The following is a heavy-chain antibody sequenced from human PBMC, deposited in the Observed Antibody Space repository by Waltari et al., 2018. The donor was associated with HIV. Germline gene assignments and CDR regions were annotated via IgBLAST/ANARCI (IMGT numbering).Heavy chain of an antibody. Sequence: EVQLLESGGGLVQPGGSLRLSCAASGFTFSSYAMSWVRQAPGKGLEWVSAISGSGGSTYYSDSVKGRFTISRDNSKNTLYLQMNSLRAEDTAVYYCAKFPPITMRVVVTKGDAFDIWGQGTMVTVSS. J-gene: IGHJ3*02. CDR1: GFTFSSYA. CDR3: AKFPPITMRVVVTKGDAFDI. D-gene: IGHD3-22*01. CDR2: ISGSGGST. V-gene: IGHV3-23*01.